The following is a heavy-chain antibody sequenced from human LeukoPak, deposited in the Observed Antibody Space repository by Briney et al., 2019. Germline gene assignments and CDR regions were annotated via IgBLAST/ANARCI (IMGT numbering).Heavy chain of an antibody. J-gene: IGHJ4*02. CDR1: GFTFSSYW. CDR2: IKQDGSER. V-gene: IGHV3-7*01. Sequence: PGGSLRLSCAASGFTFSSYWMSWVRQAPGKGLEWVANIKQDGSERYYVDSVKGRFTISRDNAKNSLYLQINSLRAEDTAVYYCARGSGRIVVVTAIRATNFDYWGQGTLVTVSS. CDR3: ARGSGRIVVVTAIRATNFDY. D-gene: IGHD2-21*02.